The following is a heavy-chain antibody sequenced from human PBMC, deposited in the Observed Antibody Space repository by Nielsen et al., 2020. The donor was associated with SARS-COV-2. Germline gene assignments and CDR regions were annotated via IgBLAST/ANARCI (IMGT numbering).Heavy chain of an antibody. CDR1: GGSISSYY. CDR2: IYYSGST. J-gene: IGHJ6*03. D-gene: IGHD3-10*01. Sequence: GSLRLSCTVSGGSISSYYWSWIRQPPGKGLEWIGYIYYSGSTNYNPSLKSRVTISVDTSKNQFSLKLSSVTAADTAVYYCARGRKSNYYGSGSYYKDYYYYMDVWGKGTTVTVSS. V-gene: IGHV4-59*12. CDR3: ARGRKSNYYGSGSYYKDYYYYMDV.